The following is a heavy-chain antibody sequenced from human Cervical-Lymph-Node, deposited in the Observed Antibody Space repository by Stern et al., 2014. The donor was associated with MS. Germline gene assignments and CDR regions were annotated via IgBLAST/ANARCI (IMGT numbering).Heavy chain of an antibody. Sequence: QVQLVQSGAEVKKPGASVKVSCKASGYSFTGYFLHWVRQAPGQGLEWMGWINPNSGDTNYAQKFHGSVTMTRDSSSSTAYMELSSLRSDDTAVYYCARDGRSSYGSGSYYSSGYWGQGTLVTVSS. J-gene: IGHJ4*02. D-gene: IGHD3-10*01. CDR1: GYSFTGYF. CDR3: ARDGRSSYGSGSYYSSGY. V-gene: IGHV1-2*02. CDR2: INPNSGDT.